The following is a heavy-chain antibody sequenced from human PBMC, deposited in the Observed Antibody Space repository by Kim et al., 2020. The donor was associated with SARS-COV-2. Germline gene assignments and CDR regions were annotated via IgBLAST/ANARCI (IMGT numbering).Heavy chain of an antibody. Sequence: SETLSLTCAVYGGSFSGYYWSWIRQPPGKGLEWIGEINHSGSTNYNPSLKSRVTISVDTSKNQFSLKLSSVTAADTAVYYCARARSGYYFAVDYYYGMDVWGQGTTVTVSS. CDR1: GGSFSGYY. CDR3: ARARSGYYFAVDYYYGMDV. J-gene: IGHJ6*02. D-gene: IGHD3-3*01. CDR2: INHSGST. V-gene: IGHV4-34*01.